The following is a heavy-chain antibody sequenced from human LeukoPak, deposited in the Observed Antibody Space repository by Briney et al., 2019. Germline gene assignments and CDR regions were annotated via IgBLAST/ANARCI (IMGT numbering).Heavy chain of an antibody. D-gene: IGHD3-22*01. Sequence: PGGSLRLSCAASGFTFSSYWMSWVRQAPGKGLEWVANIKRDGSEKYYVDSVKGRFTISRDNAKNSLYLQMNSLRAEDTAVYYCARNYYDSSGYYQYYFDYWGQGTLVTVSS. CDR3: ARNYYDSSGYYQYYFDY. CDR1: GFTFSSYW. V-gene: IGHV3-7*01. CDR2: IKRDGSEK. J-gene: IGHJ4*02.